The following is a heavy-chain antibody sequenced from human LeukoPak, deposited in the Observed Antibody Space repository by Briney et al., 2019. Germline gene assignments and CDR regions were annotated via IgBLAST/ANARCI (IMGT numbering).Heavy chain of an antibody. J-gene: IGHJ4*02. D-gene: IGHD2-2*01. Sequence: GGSLRLSCAASGFTFNKYAMGWVRQAPGKGLEWVSSLSGSGGNTYYADSVKGRFTISRDNSKNTVYLQMNSLRAGDTAVYYCAKDPYGTRYFDYWGQGTLVTVSS. V-gene: IGHV3-23*01. CDR1: GFTFNKYA. CDR3: AKDPYGTRYFDY. CDR2: LSGSGGNT.